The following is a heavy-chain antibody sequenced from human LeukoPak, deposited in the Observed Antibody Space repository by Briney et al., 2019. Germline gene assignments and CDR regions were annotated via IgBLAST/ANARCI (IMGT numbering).Heavy chain of an antibody. CDR1: GFTFSSYG. CDR2: IWYDGSNK. Sequence: GGSLRLSCAASGFTFSSYGMHWVRQAPGKGLEGVAVIWYDGSNKYYADSVKGRFTISRDNSKNTLYLQMNSLRAEDTAVYYCAKDPQPYYDFWSGYNSPYNWFDPWGQGTLVTVSS. D-gene: IGHD3-3*01. J-gene: IGHJ5*02. V-gene: IGHV3-30*02. CDR3: AKDPQPYYDFWSGYNSPYNWFDP.